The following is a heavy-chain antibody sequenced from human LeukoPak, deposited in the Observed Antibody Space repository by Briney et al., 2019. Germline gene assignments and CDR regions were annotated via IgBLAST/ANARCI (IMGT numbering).Heavy chain of an antibody. J-gene: IGHJ4*02. D-gene: IGHD5-18*01. V-gene: IGHV4-39*07. Sequence: SETLSLTCTVSGGSISSSSYYWGWIRQSPGKGLEWIGSIYYSGSTYYNPSLKSRVIISIDTSKNQFSLRLSSLTAADTAVYYCARENDRYGRIDYWGQGTQVTVSS. CDR2: IYYSGST. CDR1: GGSISSSSYY. CDR3: ARENDRYGRIDY.